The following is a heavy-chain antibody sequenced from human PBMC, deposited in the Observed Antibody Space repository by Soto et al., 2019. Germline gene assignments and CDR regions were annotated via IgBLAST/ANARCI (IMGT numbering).Heavy chain of an antibody. Sequence: VQPVESGGGLVQPGGSLRVSCETSGFSFSDYWMSWVRQAPGKGMEWVANIKQDGSEKNYVDSVKGRFTISRDNAKSSVYLQMNSLRGEDTAVYHCAAGRWMVRYWGLGTLVTVSS. D-gene: IGHD5-18*01. CDR3: AAGRWMVRY. J-gene: IGHJ4*02. CDR2: IKQDGSEK. V-gene: IGHV3-7*05. CDR1: GFSFSDYW.